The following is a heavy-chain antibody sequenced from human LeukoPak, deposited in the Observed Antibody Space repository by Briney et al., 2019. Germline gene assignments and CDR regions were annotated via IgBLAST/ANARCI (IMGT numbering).Heavy chain of an antibody. V-gene: IGHV3-11*01. J-gene: IGHJ6*03. D-gene: IGHD6-13*01. CDR1: GFTFSDYY. Sequence: GGSLRLSCAASGFTFSDYYMSWIRQAPGKGLEWVAYISSSGSAKYSVDSVKGRFTISRDNAKNSLYLQMNSLRAEDTAVYYCARCSAICNWYSCTWGDYYYYYMDVWGKGTTVTVSS. CDR2: ISSSGSAK. CDR3: ARCSAICNWYSCTWGDYYYYYMDV.